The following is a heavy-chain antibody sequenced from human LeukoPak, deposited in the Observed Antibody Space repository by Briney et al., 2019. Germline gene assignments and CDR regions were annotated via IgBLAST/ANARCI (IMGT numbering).Heavy chain of an antibody. CDR3: ARERASPGYSYGYIYWYFDL. D-gene: IGHD5-18*01. Sequence: SETLSLTCAVYGGSFSGYYWSWIRQPPGKGLEWIGEINHSGSTNYNPSLRSRVTISVDTSKNQFSLKLSSVTAADTAVYYCARERASPGYSYGYIYWYFDLWGRGTLVTVSS. J-gene: IGHJ2*01. CDR2: INHSGST. CDR1: GGSFSGYY. V-gene: IGHV4-34*01.